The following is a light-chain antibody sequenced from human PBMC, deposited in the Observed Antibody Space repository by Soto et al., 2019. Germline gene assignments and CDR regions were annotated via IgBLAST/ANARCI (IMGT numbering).Light chain of an antibody. Sequence: EIVLTQSPATLSLSPGERATLSCRASQSVSSYLAWYQQKPGQAPRLLIYDASNRATGMPARFSGSGSGTDFALTISCLEPEDFAVYYCQQRSNWPPLTFGGGTKVEIK. V-gene: IGKV3-11*01. CDR1: QSVSSY. CDR2: DAS. CDR3: QQRSNWPPLT. J-gene: IGKJ4*01.